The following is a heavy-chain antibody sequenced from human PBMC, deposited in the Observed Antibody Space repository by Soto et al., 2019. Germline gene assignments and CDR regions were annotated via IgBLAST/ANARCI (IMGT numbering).Heavy chain of an antibody. CDR2: IIPICGTA. Sequence: QVQLVQSGAEVKKPGPSVKVSCKASGGTFSSYAISWVRQAPGQGLEWMGGIIPICGTANYAQKFQGRVTITADESTSTAYMERSSLRSEDTAVYYCARDKAAYSSRWYRAQGPFDYWGQGTLVTVSS. CDR1: GGTFSSYA. CDR3: ARDKAAYSSRWYRAQGPFDY. D-gene: IGHD6-19*01. V-gene: IGHV1-69*01. J-gene: IGHJ4*02.